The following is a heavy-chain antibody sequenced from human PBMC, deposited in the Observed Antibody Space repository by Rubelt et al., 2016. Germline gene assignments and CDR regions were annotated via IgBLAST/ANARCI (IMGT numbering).Heavy chain of an antibody. J-gene: IGHJ4*02. CDR1: GGSFSGYY. V-gene: IGHV4-34*01. D-gene: IGHD3-10*01. CDR2: INHSGST. Sequence: QVQLQQWGAGLLKPSETLSLTCAVYGGSFSGYYWSWIRQPPGKGLEWIGEINHSGSTNYNPSLKSRVTISVDTSKSQFSLKLSSVTAADTAVYYCARDAGGYYGSGTLDYWGQGTLVTVSS. CDR3: ARDAGGYYGSGTLDY.